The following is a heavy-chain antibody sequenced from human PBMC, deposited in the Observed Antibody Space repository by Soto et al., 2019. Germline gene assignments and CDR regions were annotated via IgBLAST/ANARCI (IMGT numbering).Heavy chain of an antibody. D-gene: IGHD4-4*01. Sequence: GGSLRLSCAASGFTFSSYAMHWVRQVPGKGLEWVAVISYDGSNKYYADSVKGRFTISRDNSKNTLYLQMNSLRAEDTAVYYCARPLWRDDYNWGYFDLWGRGTLVT. J-gene: IGHJ2*01. CDR3: ARPLWRDDYNWGYFDL. CDR1: GFTFSSYA. V-gene: IGHV3-30-3*01. CDR2: ISYDGSNK.